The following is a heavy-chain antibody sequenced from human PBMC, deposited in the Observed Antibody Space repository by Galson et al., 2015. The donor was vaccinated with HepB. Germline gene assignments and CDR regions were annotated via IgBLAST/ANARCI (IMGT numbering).Heavy chain of an antibody. CDR3: AMAKNTWIWFDP. CDR2: FDPEDGET. CDR1: GSTLTELS. Sequence: SVTVSCKVSGSTLTELSMHWVRQAPGKGLEWMGGFDPEDGETIYAQKFQGRVTMTEDTSTDTAYMELSSLGSEDTAVYYCAMAKNTWIWFDPWGQGTLVTVSS. V-gene: IGHV1-24*01. D-gene: IGHD5-12*01. J-gene: IGHJ5*02.